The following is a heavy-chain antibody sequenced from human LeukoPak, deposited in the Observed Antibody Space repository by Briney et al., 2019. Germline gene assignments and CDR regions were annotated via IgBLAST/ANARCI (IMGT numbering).Heavy chain of an antibody. J-gene: IGHJ4*02. V-gene: IGHV3-30*18. D-gene: IGHD4-17*01. Sequence: GGSLRLSCAASGFTFSSCGMHWVRQAPGKGLEWVAVISYDGSNKYYADSVKGRFTISRDNSKNTLYLQMNSLRAEDTAVYYCAKDYGGTTVTTVGYWGQGTLVTVSS. CDR1: GFTFSSCG. CDR2: ISYDGSNK. CDR3: AKDYGGTTVTTVGY.